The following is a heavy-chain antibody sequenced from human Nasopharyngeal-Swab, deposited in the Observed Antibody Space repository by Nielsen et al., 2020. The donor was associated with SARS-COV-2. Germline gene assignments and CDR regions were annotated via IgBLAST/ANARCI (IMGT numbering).Heavy chain of an antibody. CDR3: ARKPGIAAAGTLDY. D-gene: IGHD6-13*01. V-gene: IGHV1-18*04. Sequence: ASVKVSCKASGYTFTGYYMHWVRQAPGQGLEWMGWISAYNGNTNYAQKLQGRVTMTTDTSTSTAYMELRSLRSDDTAVYYCARKPGIAAAGTLDYWGQGTLVTVSS. CDR2: ISAYNGNT. CDR1: GYTFTGYY. J-gene: IGHJ4*02.